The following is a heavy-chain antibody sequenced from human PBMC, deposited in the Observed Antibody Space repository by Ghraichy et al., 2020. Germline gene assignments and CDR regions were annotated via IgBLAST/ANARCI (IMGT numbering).Heavy chain of an antibody. V-gene: IGHV3-7*01. J-gene: IGHJ3*02. D-gene: IGHD6-13*01. CDR2: IKQDGSEK. CDR1: GFTFSSYW. Sequence: GESLNISCAASGFTFSSYWMSWVRQAPGKGLEWVANIKQDGSEKYYVDSVKGRFTISRDNAKNSLYLQMNSLRAEDTAVYYCARVDSSSWYGAFDIWGQGAMVTVSS. CDR3: ARVDSSSWYGAFDI.